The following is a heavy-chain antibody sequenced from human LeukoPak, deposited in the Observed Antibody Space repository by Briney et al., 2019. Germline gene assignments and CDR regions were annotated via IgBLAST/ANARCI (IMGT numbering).Heavy chain of an antibody. CDR1: EFTVSRNH. CDR2: IFSNGDT. D-gene: IGHD5-24*01. J-gene: IGHJ4*02. Sequence: GGSLRLSCTASEFTVSRNHMLWVRQAPGKGLEWVSLIFSNGDTHYADSVKGRFTISRDTSKNTVSLQMNSLRVEDTAMYYCTRDQMNYWGQGTLLTVSS. CDR3: TRDQMNY. V-gene: IGHV3-53*01.